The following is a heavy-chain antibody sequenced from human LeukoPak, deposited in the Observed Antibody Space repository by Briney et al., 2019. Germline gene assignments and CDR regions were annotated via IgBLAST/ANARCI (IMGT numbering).Heavy chain of an antibody. CDR1: GYTFTGYY. CDR2: INPNSGGT. CDR3: ARGGASRYYYDSSGYSGYFDY. D-gene: IGHD3-22*01. Sequence: APVKVSCKASGYTFTGYYMHWVRQAPGQGLEWMGWINPNSGGTNYAQKFQGRVTMTRDTSISTAYMELSRLRSDDTAVYYCARGGASRYYYDSSGYSGYFDYWGQGTLVTVSS. V-gene: IGHV1-2*02. J-gene: IGHJ4*02.